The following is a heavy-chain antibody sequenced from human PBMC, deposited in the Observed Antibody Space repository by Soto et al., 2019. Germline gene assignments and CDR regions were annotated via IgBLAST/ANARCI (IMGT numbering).Heavy chain of an antibody. J-gene: IGHJ4*02. CDR2: VIPLFDKT. D-gene: IGHD4-17*01. Sequence: QVPLVQSGPEVKKPGASVKVSCKASGNTFSTYTINWVRQAPGQGLEWLGRVIPLFDKTDYAQKFQGRVTITADNSTSKAYLELGSLRSEYTAAYYCAIGHNDYEDSWAQGTLVTVSS. CDR1: GNTFSTYT. CDR3: AIGHNDYEDS. V-gene: IGHV1-69*08.